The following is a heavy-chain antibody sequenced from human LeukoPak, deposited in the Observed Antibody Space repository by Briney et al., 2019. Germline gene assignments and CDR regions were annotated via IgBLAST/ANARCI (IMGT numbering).Heavy chain of an antibody. D-gene: IGHD3-3*01. J-gene: IGHJ6*03. CDR3: AWSRYYVPFYYMDV. CDR1: GYTFTSYA. V-gene: IGHV1-18*01. Sequence: GASVKVSCKASGYTFTSYAMNWVRQAPGQGLEWMGWISAYNGNTNYAQKLQGRVTMTTDTSTSTAYMELRSLRSDDTAVYYCAWSRYYVPFYYMDVWGKGTTVTVSS. CDR2: ISAYNGNT.